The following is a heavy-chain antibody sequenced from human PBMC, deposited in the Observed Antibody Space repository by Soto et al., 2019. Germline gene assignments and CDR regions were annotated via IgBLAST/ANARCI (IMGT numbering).Heavy chain of an antibody. Sequence: GASVKVSCKASGYTFTSYYMHWVRQAPGQGLEWMGIINPSGGSTSYAQKFQGRVTMTRDTSTSTVYMELSSLRSEDTAVYYCARVTVTTRGYYYYGMDVWGQGTTVTVSS. CDR1: GYTFTSYY. V-gene: IGHV1-46*01. J-gene: IGHJ6*02. CDR2: INPSGGST. D-gene: IGHD4-17*01. CDR3: ARVTVTTRGYYYYGMDV.